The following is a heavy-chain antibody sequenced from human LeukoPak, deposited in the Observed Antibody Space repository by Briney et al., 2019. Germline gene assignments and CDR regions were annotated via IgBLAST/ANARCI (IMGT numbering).Heavy chain of an antibody. CDR2: IYTSGST. CDR3: ARDPAGLQYYYYYMDV. CDR1: GGSISSGSYY. D-gene: IGHD4-11*01. J-gene: IGHJ6*03. Sequence: SETLSLTCTVSGGSISSGSYYWSWIRQPAGKGLEWIGRIYTSGSTNYNPSLKSRVTISVDTSKNQFSLKLSSVTAADTAVYYCARDPAGLQYYYYYMDVWGKGTPVTVSS. V-gene: IGHV4-61*02.